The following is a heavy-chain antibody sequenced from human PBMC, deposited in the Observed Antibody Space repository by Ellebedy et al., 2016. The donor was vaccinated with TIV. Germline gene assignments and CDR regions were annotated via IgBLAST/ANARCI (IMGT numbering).Heavy chain of an antibody. Sequence: PGGSLRLSCVASGFRFSSYAMSWARQAPGKGLEWVSYISDGYGYTYYVESVKGRFTISRDNAKSSLYLQMNSLRAEDTAVYYCARDSGNSWPWYFDLWGRGTLVTVSS. CDR1: GFRFSSYA. CDR3: ARDSGNSWPWYFDL. V-gene: IGHV3-21*05. J-gene: IGHJ2*01. CDR2: ISDGYGYT. D-gene: IGHD6-13*01.